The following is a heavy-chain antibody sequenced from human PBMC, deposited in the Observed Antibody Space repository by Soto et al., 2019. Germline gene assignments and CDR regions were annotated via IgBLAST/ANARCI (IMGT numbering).Heavy chain of an antibody. Sequence: GASVKVSCKASGGTLNTYTISWVRQAPGQGLEWMGSILPFLGSTNYAKKFQGRVTITADQSTSTMELSSLRSEDTAVYFCARDVTAMEALYYYDTWGQGSLVTVSS. V-gene: IGHV1-69*08. CDR1: GGTLNTYT. CDR3: ARDVTAMEALYYYDT. D-gene: IGHD5-18*01. J-gene: IGHJ4*02. CDR2: ILPFLGST.